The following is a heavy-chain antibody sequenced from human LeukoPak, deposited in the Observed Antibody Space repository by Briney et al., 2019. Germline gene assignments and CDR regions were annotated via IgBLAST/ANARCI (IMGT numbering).Heavy chain of an antibody. V-gene: IGHV4-30-2*06. CDR3: ARAFVVGATTAPYYFDY. D-gene: IGHD1-26*01. J-gene: IGHJ4*02. CDR2: IYHSGST. Sequence: SETLSLTCAVSGGSISSDGYTWSWIRQSPGKGLEWIGYIYHSGSTYYNPSLKSRVTISVDRPKNQFSLKVSSVTAADTAVYYCARAFVVGATTAPYYFDYWGQGTLVTVSS. CDR1: GGSISSDGYT.